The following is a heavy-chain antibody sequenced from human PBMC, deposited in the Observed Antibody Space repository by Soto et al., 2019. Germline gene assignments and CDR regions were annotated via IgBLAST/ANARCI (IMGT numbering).Heavy chain of an antibody. D-gene: IGHD3-16*02. CDR1: GFTFGDYA. J-gene: IGHJ4*02. CDR2: IRSKAYGGTT. V-gene: IGHV3-49*03. Sequence: PGGSLRLSCTASGFTFGDYAMSWFRQAPGKGLEWVGFIRSKAYGGTTEYAASVKGRFTISRDDSKSIAYLQMNSLKTEDTAVYYCTRPQRLYVYIWGSYRYAHNNFDYGGQGTLVTVSS. CDR3: TRPQRLYVYIWGSYRYAHNNFDY.